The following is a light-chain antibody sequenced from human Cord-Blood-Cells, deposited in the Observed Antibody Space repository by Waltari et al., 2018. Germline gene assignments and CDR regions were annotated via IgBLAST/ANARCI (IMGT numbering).Light chain of an antibody. V-gene: IGLV5-45*01. CDR3: MIWHSSAWV. CDR1: SGINVGTYR. CDR2: YKSDSEK. Sequence: QAVLTQPASLSASPGASASLTCPLRSGINVGTYRIYWYQQKPGSPPQYLLGYKSDSEKQQGSGVPSRFSGSKDASANAGILLISGLQSEDEADYYCMIWHSSAWVFGGGTKLTVL. J-gene: IGLJ3*02.